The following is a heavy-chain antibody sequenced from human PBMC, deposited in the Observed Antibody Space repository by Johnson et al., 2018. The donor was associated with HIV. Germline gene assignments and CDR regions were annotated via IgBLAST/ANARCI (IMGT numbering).Heavy chain of an antibody. CDR3: AKDLGVAADPDAFDI. CDR2: ISWDGGST. Sequence: QLVESGGGVVQPGRSLRLSCAASGFTFDDYDMTWVRQPPGKGLEWVSLISWDGGSTYYADSVKGRFTISRDNSKNTLYLQMNSLRAEDTAVYYCAKDLGVAADPDAFDIWGQGTMVTVSS. V-gene: IGHV3-43*02. D-gene: IGHD6-13*01. J-gene: IGHJ3*02. CDR1: GFTFDDYD.